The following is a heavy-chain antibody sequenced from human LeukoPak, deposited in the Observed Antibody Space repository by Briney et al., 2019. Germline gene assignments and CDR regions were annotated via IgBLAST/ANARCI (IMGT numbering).Heavy chain of an antibody. D-gene: IGHD1-7*01. CDR1: GFTFSNAW. CDR3: TTVKVWDNWNYQGFYFDH. V-gene: IGHV3-15*01. Sequence: GGSLRLSCAASGFTFSNAWMSGVRQAPGKGVEGVGRIKSKSEGGTTDYAAPVKGRFTISRDDSKNTLYLQMNSLKTEDTAVYYCTTVKVWDNWNYQGFYFDHWGQGTLVTVSS. J-gene: IGHJ4*02. CDR2: IKSKSEGGTT.